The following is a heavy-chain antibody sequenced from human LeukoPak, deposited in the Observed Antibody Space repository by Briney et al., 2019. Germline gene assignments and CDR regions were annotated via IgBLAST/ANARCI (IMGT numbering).Heavy chain of an antibody. CDR1: GGSINSYY. CDR3: AREYCSGGNCYFDF. CDR2: IYYSGST. D-gene: IGHD2-15*01. Sequence: PSETLSLTCTVSGGSINSYYWSWIRQPPGKGLEWIGYIYYSGSTNYNPSLKSRVTISVDTSKKQFSLKLRSVTAADTAVYYCAREYCSGGNCYFDFWGQGILVTVSS. V-gene: IGHV4-59*08. J-gene: IGHJ4*02.